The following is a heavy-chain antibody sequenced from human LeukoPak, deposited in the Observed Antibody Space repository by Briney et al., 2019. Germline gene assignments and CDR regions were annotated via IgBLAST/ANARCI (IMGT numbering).Heavy chain of an antibody. Sequence: ASVKVSCKASGGTFSSYAISWVRQAPGQGLEWMGGIIPIFGTANYAQKFQGRVTITTDESTSTAYMELSSLRSEDTAVYYCATNPHRATVTTLDYWGQGTPVTVSS. J-gene: IGHJ4*02. D-gene: IGHD4-17*01. CDR1: GGTFSSYA. CDR2: IIPIFGTA. V-gene: IGHV1-69*05. CDR3: ATNPHRATVTTLDY.